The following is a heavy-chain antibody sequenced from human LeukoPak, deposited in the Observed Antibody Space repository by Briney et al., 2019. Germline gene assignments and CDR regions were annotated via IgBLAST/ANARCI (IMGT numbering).Heavy chain of an antibody. D-gene: IGHD3-3*01. J-gene: IGHJ6*02. V-gene: IGHV1-18*01. CDR3: ARDRYDFWSGYPPDYYYYGMDV. CDR2: ISAYNGNT. Sequence: ASVKVSCKASGYTFTSYGISWVRQAPGQGLEWMGWISAYNGNTNYAQKLQGRVTMTTDTSTSTAYMELRSLRSDDTAVYYCARDRYDFWSGYPPDYYYYGMDVWGQGTTVTVSS. CDR1: GYTFTSYG.